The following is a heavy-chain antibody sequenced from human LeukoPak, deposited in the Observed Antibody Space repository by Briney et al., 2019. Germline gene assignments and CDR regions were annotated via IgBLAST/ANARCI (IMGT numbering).Heavy chain of an antibody. Sequence: GGSLRLSCAASGFTFSSYEMNWVRQAPGKGLEWVSYISSSGSTIYYADSVKGRFTISRDNAKNSLYLQMNSLRAEDTAVYYCAGVTEDPGWLRGLDYWGQGTLATVSS. CDR2: ISSSGSTI. D-gene: IGHD5-12*01. J-gene: IGHJ4*02. CDR3: AGVTEDPGWLRGLDY. V-gene: IGHV3-48*03. CDR1: GFTFSSYE.